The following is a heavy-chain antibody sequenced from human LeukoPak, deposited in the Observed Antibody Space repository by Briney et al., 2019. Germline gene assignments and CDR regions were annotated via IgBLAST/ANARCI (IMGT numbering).Heavy chain of an antibody. Sequence: KASETLSLTCAVYGGSFSGYYWSWIRQPPGKGLEWIGEINHSGSTNYNPSLKSRVTISVDTSKNQFSLKLSSVTAADTAVYYCARAFGIAARSGCWFDPWGQGTLVTVSS. D-gene: IGHD6-6*01. CDR3: ARAFGIAARSGCWFDP. CDR1: GGSFSGYY. V-gene: IGHV4-34*01. CDR2: INHSGST. J-gene: IGHJ5*02.